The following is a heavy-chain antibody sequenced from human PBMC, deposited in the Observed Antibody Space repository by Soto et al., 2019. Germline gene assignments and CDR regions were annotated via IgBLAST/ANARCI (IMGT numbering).Heavy chain of an antibody. CDR3: XXXXNRWLRFDLGY. Sequence: EVQLLESGGGLVQPGGSLRLSCAASGFTFSSYAMSWVRQAPGKGLEWVSSITGSAGSTYYADSVKGRFTISRDNSKXXXXXXXXXXXXXXXXXXXXXXXXNRWLRFDLGYWGQGTLVTVS. J-gene: IGHJ4*02. V-gene: IGHV3-23*01. CDR2: ITGSAGST. CDR1: GFTFSSYA. D-gene: IGHD5-12*01.